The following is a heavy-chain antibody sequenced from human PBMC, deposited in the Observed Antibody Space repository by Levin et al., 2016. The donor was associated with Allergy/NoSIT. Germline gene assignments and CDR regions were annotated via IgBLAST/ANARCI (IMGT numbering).Heavy chain of an antibody. D-gene: IGHD3-10*01. V-gene: IGHV4-59*08. Sequence: SETLSLTCTVSGGSVGSYYWGWIRQSPGKGLECIGYIYHSGTTNYNPSLKSRVTISVDTSKNQFSLRLRSVTAADTAVYYCARHGGSGTPRPYYFDSWGQGTLVTVSS. CDR2: IYHSGTT. CDR1: GGSVGSYY. J-gene: IGHJ4*02. CDR3: ARHGGSGTPRPYYFDS.